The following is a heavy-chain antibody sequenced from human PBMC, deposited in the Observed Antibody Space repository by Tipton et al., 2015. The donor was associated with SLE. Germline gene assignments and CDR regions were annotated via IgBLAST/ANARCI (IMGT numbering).Heavy chain of an antibody. J-gene: IGHJ4*02. Sequence: SLRLSCAASGFHIATYAMNWVRQSPGKGLEWVSGISGGGGTPYYADSVKGRFTISRDNSKNTVYMIMNSLRAEDTAVYYCARDLPGDYWGQGTLVSVSS. CDR1: GFHIATYA. D-gene: IGHD1-14*01. CDR2: ISGGGGTP. CDR3: ARDLPGDY. V-gene: IGHV3-23*01.